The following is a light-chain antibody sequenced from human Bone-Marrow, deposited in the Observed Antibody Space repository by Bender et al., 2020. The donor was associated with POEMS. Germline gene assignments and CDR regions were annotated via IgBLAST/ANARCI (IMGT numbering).Light chain of an antibody. CDR2: SNT. CDR1: SSNIRRHS. V-gene: IGLV1-44*01. CDR3: SSYAGSHNLAV. Sequence: QSVLTQPPSVSGTPGQRVTISCSGSSSNIRRHSVNWYQQLPGTAPNLLIHSNTQRPSGVPDRFSGSKSGTSASLAITGLQSDDEADYYCSSYAGSHNLAVFGTGTKVTVL. J-gene: IGLJ1*01.